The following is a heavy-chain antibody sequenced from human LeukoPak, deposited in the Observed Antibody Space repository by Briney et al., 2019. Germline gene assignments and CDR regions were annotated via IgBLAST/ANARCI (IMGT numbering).Heavy chain of an antibody. CDR2: ISYDGSNK. Sequence: GGSLRLSCAASGFTFSSYAMHWVRQAPGKGLEWVAVISYDGSNKYYADSVKGRFTISRDNSKNTLYLQMNSLRAEDTAVYYCARYYYYYMDVWGKGTTVTVSS. CDR3: ARYYYYYMDV. V-gene: IGHV3-30-3*01. CDR1: GFTFSSYA. J-gene: IGHJ6*03.